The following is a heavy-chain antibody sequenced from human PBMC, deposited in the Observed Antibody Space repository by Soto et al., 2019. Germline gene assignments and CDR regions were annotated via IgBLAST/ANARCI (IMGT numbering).Heavy chain of an antibody. Sequence: SVKVSCKASGYNFIAYYIYWVRQAPGQGPEWMGMINPSSGATNYAQKFQGRVTVTRDTSTSTAYLELSSLRSEDAAVYYCAKYCGGHVRHFVAWG. J-gene: IGHJ4*01. D-gene: IGHD2-21*01. V-gene: IGHV1-46*01. CDR1: GYNFIAYY. CDR3: AKYCGGHVRHFVA. CDR2: INPSSGAT.